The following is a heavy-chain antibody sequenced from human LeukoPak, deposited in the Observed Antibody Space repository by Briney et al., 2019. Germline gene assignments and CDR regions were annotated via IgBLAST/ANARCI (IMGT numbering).Heavy chain of an antibody. CDR3: AKGHSSGYYYESAWFDY. CDR2: IWYDGSNK. CDR1: GFTFSSYG. D-gene: IGHD3-22*01. Sequence: GGSLRLSCAASGFTFSSYGMHWVRQAPGKGLEWVAGIWYDGSNKYYADSAKGRFTISRDNSKNTLYLQMNSLRAEDTAVYYCAKGHSSGYYYESAWFDYWGQGTLVTVSS. V-gene: IGHV3-33*06. J-gene: IGHJ4*02.